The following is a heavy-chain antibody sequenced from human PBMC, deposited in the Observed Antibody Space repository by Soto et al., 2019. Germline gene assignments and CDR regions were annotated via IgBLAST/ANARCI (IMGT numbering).Heavy chain of an antibody. CDR3: ARATPSTVTTFADY. V-gene: IGHV3-53*02. Sequence: EVQLVETGGGLIQPGGSLRLYCAASGFTVSSNYMSWVRQAPGKGLEWVSVIYSGGSTYYADSVKGRFTISRDNSKNTLYLQMNSLRAEDTAVYYCARATPSTVTTFADYWGQGTLVTVSS. D-gene: IGHD4-4*01. J-gene: IGHJ4*02. CDR1: GFTVSSNY. CDR2: IYSGGST.